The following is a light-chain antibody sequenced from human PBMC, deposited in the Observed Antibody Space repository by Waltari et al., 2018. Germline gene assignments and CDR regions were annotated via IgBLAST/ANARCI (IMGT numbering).Light chain of an antibody. V-gene: IGKV1-33*01. J-gene: IGKJ4*01. CDR2: DAS. CDR1: QDISKH. CDR3: QQYNSLPLT. Sequence: DIQMTQSPSSLSASVGDRGTITCQACQDISKHLHWFQQIPGKAPNLLIYDASNLHSWVPLRFSGSKSGTDFTCTISSLQPEDVETYYCQQYNSLPLTFGGGTKVEIK.